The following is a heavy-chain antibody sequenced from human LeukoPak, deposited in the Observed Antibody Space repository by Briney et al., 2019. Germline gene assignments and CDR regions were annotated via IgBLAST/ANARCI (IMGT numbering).Heavy chain of an antibody. V-gene: IGHV4-4*07. CDR1: GGSISSYY. J-gene: IGHJ4*02. CDR3: ARDRTDSSGYRIDY. CDR2: IYTSGST. D-gene: IGHD3-22*01. Sequence: PSETLSLTCTVSGGSISSYYWSWIRQPAGKGLEWIGRIYTSGSTNYNPSLKGRVTMSVDTSKNQFSLKLSSVTAADTAVYYCARDRTDSSGYRIDYWGQGTLVTVSS.